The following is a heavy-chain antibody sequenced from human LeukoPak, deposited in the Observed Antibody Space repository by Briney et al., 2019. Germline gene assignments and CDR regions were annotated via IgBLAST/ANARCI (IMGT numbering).Heavy chain of an antibody. J-gene: IGHJ6*03. D-gene: IGHD1-1*01. Sequence: SETLSLTCAVYGGSFSGYYWSWIRQPPGKGLEWIGEINHSGSTNYNPSLKSRVTISVDTSKNQFSLKLSSVTAADTAVYYCARQRWNDPLEYYMDVWGKGTTVTVSS. CDR3: ARQRWNDPLEYYMDV. V-gene: IGHV4-34*01. CDR2: INHSGST. CDR1: GGSFSGYY.